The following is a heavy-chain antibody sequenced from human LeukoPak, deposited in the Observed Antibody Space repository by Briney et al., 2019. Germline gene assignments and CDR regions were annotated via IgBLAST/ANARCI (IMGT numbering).Heavy chain of an antibody. D-gene: IGHD1-26*01. J-gene: IGHJ6*03. CDR2: IYRSGST. CDR1: GYSISSGYY. V-gene: IGHV4-38-2*02. CDR3: ARTGAGYYYYYMDV. Sequence: SETLSLTCTVSGYSISSGYYWGWIRQPPGKGLAWIGTIYRSGSTYSNPSLRGRVTISVDTSKNQFSLKLSSVTAADTAVYYCARTGAGYYYYYMDVWGKGTTVTVSS.